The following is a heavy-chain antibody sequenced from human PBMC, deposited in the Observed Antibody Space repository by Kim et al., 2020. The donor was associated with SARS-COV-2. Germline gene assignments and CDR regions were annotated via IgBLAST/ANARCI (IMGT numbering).Heavy chain of an antibody. D-gene: IGHD3-16*01. J-gene: IGHJ4*02. V-gene: IGHV3-23*01. Sequence: RFTISRDNSKNTLYLQMNSLRAEDTAVYYCAKDAWSGRGTVPEREYYFDYWGQGTLVTVSS. CDR3: AKDAWSGRGTVPEREYYFDY.